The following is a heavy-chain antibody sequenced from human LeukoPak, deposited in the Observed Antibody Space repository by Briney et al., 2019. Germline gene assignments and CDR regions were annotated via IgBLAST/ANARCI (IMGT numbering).Heavy chain of an antibody. CDR3: ARVPPPYFGRTDAFDI. Sequence: ASVKVSCKASGYTFTSYGISWVRQAPGQGLEWMGWISAYNGNTNYAQKLQGRVTMTTDTSTSTAYMELRSLRSDDTAVYYCARVPPPYFGRTDAFDIWGQGTMVTVSS. CDR1: GYTFTSYG. J-gene: IGHJ3*02. V-gene: IGHV1-18*01. CDR2: ISAYNGNT. D-gene: IGHD3-9*01.